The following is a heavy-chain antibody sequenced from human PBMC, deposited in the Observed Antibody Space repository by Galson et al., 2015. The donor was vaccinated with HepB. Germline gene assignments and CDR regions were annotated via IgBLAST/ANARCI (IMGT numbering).Heavy chain of an antibody. Sequence: QSGAEVKKPGESLKISCKGSGYRFTNYWIGWVRQMPGKGLEWMGIIYPGDSYTTYSPSFQGQVTIPADKSINTAYRQWSSLKTSDTALYYCARSAVPVARGYYYYYGMDVWGQGTTVTVSS. V-gene: IGHV5-51*01. CDR2: IYPGDSYT. CDR1: GYRFTNYW. J-gene: IGHJ6*02. CDR3: ARSAVPVARGYYYYYGMDV. D-gene: IGHD2-2*01.